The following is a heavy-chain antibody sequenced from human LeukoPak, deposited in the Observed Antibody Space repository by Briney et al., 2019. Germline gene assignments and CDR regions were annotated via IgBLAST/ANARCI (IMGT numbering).Heavy chain of an antibody. CDR3: ANNRIVVECRSCYFDY. CDR2: IRSDGSNT. D-gene: IGHD2-2*01. Sequence: GGSLRLSCAAPGFTFSSYGMHWVRQAPAKGLDWVAFIRSDGSNTYYAGPVKGRFTISRDNSKNTLYLQMNSLRAADTPVYYCANNRIVVECRSCYFDYWGQGTLVTVSS. CDR1: GFTFSSYG. V-gene: IGHV3-30*02. J-gene: IGHJ4*02.